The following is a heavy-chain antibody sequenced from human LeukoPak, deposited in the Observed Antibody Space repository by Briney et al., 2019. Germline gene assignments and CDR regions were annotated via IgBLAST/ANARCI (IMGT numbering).Heavy chain of an antibody. D-gene: IGHD6-13*01. CDR1: GGSISSGGYS. CDR2: IYHSGST. Sequence: SETLSLTCAVSGGSISSGGYSWSWIRQPRGKGLEWIGYIYHSGSTYYNPSLKSRVTISVDRSKNQFSLKLSSVTAADTAVYYCARYSSSWYYFDYWGQGTLVTVSS. J-gene: IGHJ4*02. CDR3: ARYSSSWYYFDY. V-gene: IGHV4-30-2*01.